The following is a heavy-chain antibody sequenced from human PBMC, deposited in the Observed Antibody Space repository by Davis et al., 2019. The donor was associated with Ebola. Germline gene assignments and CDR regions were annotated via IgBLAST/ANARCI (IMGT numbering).Heavy chain of an antibody. CDR1: GYTFTGYY. J-gene: IGHJ2*01. D-gene: IGHD3-3*01. CDR3: ATLTEAFGVVIDDWYFDL. CDR2: INPNSGGT. V-gene: IGHV1-2*02. Sequence: ASVKVSCKASGYTFTGYYMHWVRQAPGQGLEWMGWINPNSGGTNYAQKFQGRVTMTRDTSISTAYMELSRLRSDDTAVYYCATLTEAFGVVIDDWYFDLWGRGTLVTVSS.